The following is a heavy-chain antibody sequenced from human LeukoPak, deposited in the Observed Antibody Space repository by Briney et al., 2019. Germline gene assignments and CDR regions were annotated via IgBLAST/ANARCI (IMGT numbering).Heavy chain of an antibody. CDR1: GGSISSYY. Sequence: PSETLSLTCTVSGGSISSYYWSWIRQHPGKGLEWIGYIYYSGSTYSNPSLKSRLTMSVDISKNQFSLKLSSVTAADTAVYYCARGVKGLRGAFDIWGQGTMVTVSS. V-gene: IGHV4-59*06. CDR2: IYYSGST. D-gene: IGHD3-10*01. CDR3: ARGVKGLRGAFDI. J-gene: IGHJ3*02.